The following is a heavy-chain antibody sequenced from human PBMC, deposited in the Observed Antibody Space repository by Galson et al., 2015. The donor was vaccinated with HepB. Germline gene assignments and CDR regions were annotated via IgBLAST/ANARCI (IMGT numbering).Heavy chain of an antibody. CDR1: GFTFSSYS. CDR2: ISSNNNFI. CDR3: ASGGCGGYDRRWEY. D-gene: IGHD5-12*01. Sequence: SLRLSCAASGFTFSSYSVNWVRQAPGKGLEWVSCISSNNNFIHYGDSVKGRFTISRDNAKNSLYLHMTSLRDEDTAVYYCASGGCGGYDRRWEYWGQGTLVIVSS. V-gene: IGHV3-21*01. J-gene: IGHJ4*02.